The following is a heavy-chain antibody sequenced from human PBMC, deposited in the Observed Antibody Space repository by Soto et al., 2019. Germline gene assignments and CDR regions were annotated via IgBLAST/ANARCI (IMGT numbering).Heavy chain of an antibody. CDR3: ARSAPYYYDSSGYSVDY. V-gene: IGHV5-10-1*01. CDR1: GYSFTSYW. CDR2: IDPSDSYT. J-gene: IGHJ4*02. D-gene: IGHD3-22*01. Sequence: PGESLKISCKGSGYSFTSYWISWVRQMPGKGLEWMGRIDPSDSYTNYSPSFQGHVTISADKSISTAYLQWSSLKASDTAMYYCARSAPYYYDSSGYSVDYWGQGTLVTVSS.